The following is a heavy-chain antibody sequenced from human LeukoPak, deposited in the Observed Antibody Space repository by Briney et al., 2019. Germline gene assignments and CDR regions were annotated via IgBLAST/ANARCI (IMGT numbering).Heavy chain of an antibody. CDR2: IYSGVT. V-gene: IGHV3-53*01. CDR1: GFTFSDYY. CDR3: ARRAGAYSHPYDY. D-gene: IGHD4/OR15-4a*01. J-gene: IGHJ4*02. Sequence: PGGSLRLSCAASGFTFSDYYMSWVRQAPGKGLEWVSFIYSGVTHYSDSVRGRFTISRDNSKNTLFLQMNSLRAEDTAVYYCARRAGAYSHPYDYWGQGTLVTVSS.